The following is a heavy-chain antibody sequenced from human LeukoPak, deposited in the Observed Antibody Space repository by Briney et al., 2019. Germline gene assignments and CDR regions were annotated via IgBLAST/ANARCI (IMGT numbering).Heavy chain of an antibody. J-gene: IGHJ5*02. V-gene: IGHV4-34*01. Sequence: SETLSLTCTVSGDSISNYYWTWIRQPPGKGLEWIGEVNHSGSTNYNASLKSRVTISVDTSKNQFSLKLSSVTAADTAVYYCARGGSYYYDSSGSYSCFDPWGQGTLVTVSS. CDR2: VNHSGST. CDR1: GDSISNYY. CDR3: ARGGSYYYDSSGSYSCFDP. D-gene: IGHD3-22*01.